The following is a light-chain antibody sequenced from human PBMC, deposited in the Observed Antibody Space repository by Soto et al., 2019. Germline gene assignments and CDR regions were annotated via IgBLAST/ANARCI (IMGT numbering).Light chain of an antibody. CDR3: QESYTSPAVS. Sequence: DIQITQSPSSLSASVGDRVTVTGRASQSISSYLNWYQLKPGKAPKLLIYATSTLQSGVPSRFSGSGSGTEFTLTVSSLQAEDFATYFCQESYTSPAVSFGGGTKVDI. V-gene: IGKV1-39*01. J-gene: IGKJ4*01. CDR2: ATS. CDR1: QSISSY.